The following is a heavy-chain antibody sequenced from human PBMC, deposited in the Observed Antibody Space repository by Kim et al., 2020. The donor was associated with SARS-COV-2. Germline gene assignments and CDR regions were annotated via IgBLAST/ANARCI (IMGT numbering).Heavy chain of an antibody. CDR1: GGSFSGYY. Sequence: SETLSLTCAVYGGSFSGYYWSWIRQPPGKGLEWIGEINHSGSTNYNPSLKSRVTISVDTFKNQFSLKLSSVTAADTAVYYCARGLFRGAARYFDYWGQGTLVTVSS. D-gene: IGHD3-10*01. CDR2: INHSGST. J-gene: IGHJ4*02. V-gene: IGHV4-34*01. CDR3: ARGLFRGAARYFDY.